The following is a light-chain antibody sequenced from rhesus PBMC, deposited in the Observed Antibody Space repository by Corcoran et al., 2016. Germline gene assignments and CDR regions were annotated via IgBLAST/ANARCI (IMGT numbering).Light chain of an antibody. V-gene: IGKV1-22*01. CDR1: QSISSW. CDR2: KES. Sequence: DIQMTQSPSSLSASVGDTVTITCRASQSISSWLDWYQQKPGKAPNHLIYKESSLQSGVPSRFIGSGSGKDLTLTISRRKPEDFATYYCLQYSSSPLTFGGGTKVEIK. J-gene: IGKJ4*01. CDR3: LQYSSSPLT.